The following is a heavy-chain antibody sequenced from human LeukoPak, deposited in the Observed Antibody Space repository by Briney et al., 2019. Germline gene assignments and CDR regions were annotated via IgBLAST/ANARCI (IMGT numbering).Heavy chain of an antibody. Sequence: GECLKISCKGSGYTFTSYWIACVRHMPGKGLEWMGTDYPGEFDTRYSPSFQGQGTTSADKSINTAYLQWSSLKASETAMYYCARTAEATSGYSYWGQGRLVTVSS. J-gene: IGHJ4*02. CDR2: DYPGEFDT. CDR3: ARTAEATSGYSY. V-gene: IGHV5-51*01. D-gene: IGHD3-22*01. CDR1: GYTFTSYW.